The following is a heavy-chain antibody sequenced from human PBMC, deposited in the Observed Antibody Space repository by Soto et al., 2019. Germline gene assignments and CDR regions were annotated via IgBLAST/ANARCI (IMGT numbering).Heavy chain of an antibody. D-gene: IGHD1-26*01. Sequence: LLEAGGGLVQPGGALRLSCGASGLTFTTYAMNWVRQTPGEAPEWLATIWGGGTIFFSDSVRGRLSISRDNSKNSIYLQFNPLRVADTAVYYCARSALAGARPYDLDHWGQGTMLTVSS. CDR1: GLTFTTYA. J-gene: IGHJ4*02. CDR3: ARSALAGARPYDLDH. V-gene: IGHV3-23*01. CDR2: IWGGGTI.